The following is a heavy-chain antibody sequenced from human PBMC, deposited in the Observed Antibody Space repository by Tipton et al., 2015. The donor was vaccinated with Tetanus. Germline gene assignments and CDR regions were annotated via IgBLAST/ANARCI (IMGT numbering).Heavy chain of an antibody. J-gene: IGHJ5*02. CDR3: ARGSDIVVVPGVTRADWFDP. CDR1: GGSISGSPYF. CDR2: VYYSGST. V-gene: IGHV4-31*03. D-gene: IGHD2-2*01. Sequence: TLSLTCTVSGGSISGSPYFWNWIRHQPGKGLEWIGYVYYSGSTFYNPSLESRVTISVDTSKNQFSLKLTSVTAADTAMYYCARGSDIVVVPGVTRADWFDPWGQGTLVTVSS.